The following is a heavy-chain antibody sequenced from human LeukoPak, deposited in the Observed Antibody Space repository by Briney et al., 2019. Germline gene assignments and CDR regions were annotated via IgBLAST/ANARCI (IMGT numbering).Heavy chain of an antibody. J-gene: IGHJ3*02. CDR3: ARGQYDILTGYTRAFDI. CDR1: GYTFTSYY. D-gene: IGHD3-9*01. V-gene: IGHV1-46*01. CDR2: INPSGGST. Sequence: ASVKVSCKASGYTFTSYYMHWVRQAPGQGLEWMGIINPSGGSTSYAQKFQGRVTMTRDTSTSTVYMELSSLRSEDTAIYYCARGQYDILTGYTRAFDIWGQGTMVTVSS.